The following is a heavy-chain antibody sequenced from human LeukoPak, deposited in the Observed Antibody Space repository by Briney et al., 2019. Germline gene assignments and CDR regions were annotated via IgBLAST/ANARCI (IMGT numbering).Heavy chain of an antibody. CDR3: ARKDTASAFDI. CDR2: IYYSGST. D-gene: IGHD5-18*01. V-gene: IGHV4-39*07. J-gene: IGHJ3*02. CDR1: GGSISSSSYY. Sequence: KTSETLSLTCTVPGGSISSSSYYWGWIRQPPGKGLEWIGSIYYSGSTYYNPSLKSRVTISVDTSKNQFSLKLSSVTAADTAVYYCARKDTASAFDIWGQGTMVTVSS.